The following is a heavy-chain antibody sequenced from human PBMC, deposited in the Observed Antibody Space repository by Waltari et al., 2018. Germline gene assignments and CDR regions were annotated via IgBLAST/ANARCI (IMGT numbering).Heavy chain of an antibody. Sequence: DVQLVESGGELVQPGGSLRLSCAAPGFTFRNYWLHWVRQVSGKGLVWVPRFDGGSASSHTSLADSGNARFTLSRDNSKDTPYLQMNSLRADDTAVYYCARDDCSSATCYVNDALDIWGQGTMVTVSS. J-gene: IGHJ3*02. V-gene: IGHV3-74*01. D-gene: IGHD2-2*01. CDR1: GFTFRNYW. CDR3: ARDDCSSATCYVNDALDI. CDR2: FDGGSASSHT.